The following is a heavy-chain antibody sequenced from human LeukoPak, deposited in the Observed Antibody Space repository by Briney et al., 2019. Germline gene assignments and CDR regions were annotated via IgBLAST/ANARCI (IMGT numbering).Heavy chain of an antibody. CDR1: GFTFSSYG. CDR3: ARVRRYFDY. J-gene: IGHJ4*02. Sequence: GGTLILSCAASGFTFSSYGMHWVRQAPGKGREWVAVISYDGSNNYYADSVKGPFTISNDHAKNSLYLQINSLRAEDTAVYYCARVRRYFDYWGQGTLVTVSS. V-gene: IGHV3-30*03. CDR2: ISYDGSNN.